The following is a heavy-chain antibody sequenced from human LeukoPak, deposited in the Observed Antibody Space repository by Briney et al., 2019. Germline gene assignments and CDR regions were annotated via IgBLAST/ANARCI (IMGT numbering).Heavy chain of an antibody. V-gene: IGHV1-24*01. J-gene: IGHJ4*02. Sequence: ASVKVSCKVSGYTLTELSMHWVRQAPGKGLEWMGGFDPEDGETIYAQKFQGRVTMTEDTSTDTAYMELSSLRSEDTAVYYCATVRVDDYGDRPPFDYWGQGTLVTVSS. D-gene: IGHD4-17*01. CDR3: ATVRVDDYGDRPPFDY. CDR2: FDPEDGET. CDR1: GYTLTELS.